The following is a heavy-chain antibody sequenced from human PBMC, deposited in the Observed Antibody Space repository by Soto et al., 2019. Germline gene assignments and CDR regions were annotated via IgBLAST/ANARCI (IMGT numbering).Heavy chain of an antibody. CDR2: IYPGDSDT. D-gene: IGHD2-2*01. J-gene: IGHJ3*02. Sequence: PGESLKISCKSSGYSFTSYWIGWVRQMPGKGLEWMGIIYPGDSDTIYSPSVQGQVTISADKSISTAYLQWSSLKASDTAMYYCARGGQCSSTSCYEDDAFDIWGQGTMVTVSS. CDR1: GYSFTSYW. CDR3: ARGGQCSSTSCYEDDAFDI. V-gene: IGHV5-51*01.